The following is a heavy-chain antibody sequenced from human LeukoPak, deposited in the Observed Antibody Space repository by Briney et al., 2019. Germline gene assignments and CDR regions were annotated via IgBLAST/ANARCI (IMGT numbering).Heavy chain of an antibody. D-gene: IGHD3-10*01. CDR3: ARDPPGLTLGSPGDY. V-gene: IGHV1-18*01. CDR2: ISAYNGDT. Sequence: ASAKVSCKASGYIFNSYGISWVRQAPGQGLEWMGWISAYNGDTNYAQALQGRVTMTTDTSTSTAYMELRSLRSDDTAVYYCARDPPGLTLGSPGDYWGQGTLVTVSS. J-gene: IGHJ4*02. CDR1: GYIFNSYG.